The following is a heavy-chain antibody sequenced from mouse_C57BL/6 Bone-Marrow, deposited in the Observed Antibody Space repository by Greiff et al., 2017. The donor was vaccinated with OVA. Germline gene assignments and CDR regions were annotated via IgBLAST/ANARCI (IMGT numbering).Heavy chain of an antibody. CDR1: GFTFSDYY. D-gene: IGHD2-5*01. J-gene: IGHJ3*01. CDR2: ISNGGGST. V-gene: IGHV5-12*01. Sequence: EVQLVESGGGLVQPGGSLKLSCAASGFTFSDYYMYWVRQTPEKRLEWVAYISNGGGSTYYPDTVKGRFTISRDNAKNTLYLQMSRLTSEDTAMYYCASAYYSNFGAYWGQGTLVTVSA. CDR3: ASAYYSNFGAY.